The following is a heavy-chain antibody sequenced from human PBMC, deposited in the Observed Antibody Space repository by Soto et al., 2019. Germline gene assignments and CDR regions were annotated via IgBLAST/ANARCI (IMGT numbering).Heavy chain of an antibody. V-gene: IGHV1-18*01. CDR1: GYSFMKYG. CDR2: ISPYSGYT. D-gene: IGHD2-2*01. CDR3: AREASVLIPAAKPSHFDS. J-gene: IGHJ4*02. Sequence: ASVKVSCKGFGYSFMKYGINWVRQAPGQGLEWVGWISPYSGYTHSAQKFHGRLTLTTDTAATTAYMELRILRSADTALYYCAREASVLIPAAKPSHFDSWGQGTLVIVSS.